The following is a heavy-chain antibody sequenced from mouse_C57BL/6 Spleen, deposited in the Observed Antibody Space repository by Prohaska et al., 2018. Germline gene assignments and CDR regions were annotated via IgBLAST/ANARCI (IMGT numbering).Heavy chain of an antibody. V-gene: IGHV1-39*01. Sequence: EFQLQQSGPELVKPGASVMISCKASGYSFTDYNMNWVKQSNGKSLEWIGVINPNYGTTSYNKKFKVKATLTVDQSSSTAYMQLNSLTSDDFAVYYCARGLYYDYDLAWFAYWGQGTLVTVSA. CDR3: ARGLYYDYDLAWFAY. CDR2: INPNYGTT. CDR1: GYSFTDYN. J-gene: IGHJ3*01. D-gene: IGHD2-4*01.